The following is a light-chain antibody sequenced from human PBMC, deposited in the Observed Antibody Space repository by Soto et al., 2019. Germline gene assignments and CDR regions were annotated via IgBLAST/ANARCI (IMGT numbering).Light chain of an antibody. V-gene: IGLV1-40*01. CDR3: QSSDSSLSAVV. Sequence: QSVLTQPPSVSGAPGQRVTISCTGSSSNIGANYDVQWYQQLPGTAPRLLIYGNNNRPSGVPDRISGSKSGTSASLAITGLQAEDEGHYYCQSSDSSLSAVVFGGGTKLTVL. J-gene: IGLJ2*01. CDR1: SSNIGANYD. CDR2: GNN.